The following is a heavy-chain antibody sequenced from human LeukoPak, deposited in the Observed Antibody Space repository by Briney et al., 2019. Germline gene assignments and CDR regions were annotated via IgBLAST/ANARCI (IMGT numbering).Heavy chain of an antibody. CDR3: AGGAWDQNWFDP. CDR2: IIPILGIA. J-gene: IGHJ5*02. Sequence: SVKVSCKASGGTFSSYAISWVRQAPGQGLEWMGRIIPILGIANYAQKFQGRVTTTADKSTSTAYMELSSLRSEDTAVYYCAGGAWDQNWFDPWGQGTLVTVSS. D-gene: IGHD1-26*01. CDR1: GGTFSSYA. V-gene: IGHV1-69*04.